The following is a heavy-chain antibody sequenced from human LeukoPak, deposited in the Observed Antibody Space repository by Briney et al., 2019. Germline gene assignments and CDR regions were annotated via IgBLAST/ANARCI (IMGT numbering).Heavy chain of an antibody. D-gene: IGHD3-3*01. CDR3: ARDFFWEDYFDY. J-gene: IGHJ4*02. CDR2: ISSSGSAI. V-gene: IGHV3-11*04. Sequence: PGGSLRLSCAASGFTFSDYYMSWLRQAPGKGLEWVSYISSSGSAIYYADSVKGRFTISRDNAKNSLYLQMSSLRAEDTAVYYCARDFFWEDYFDYWGQGTLVTVSS. CDR1: GFTFSDYY.